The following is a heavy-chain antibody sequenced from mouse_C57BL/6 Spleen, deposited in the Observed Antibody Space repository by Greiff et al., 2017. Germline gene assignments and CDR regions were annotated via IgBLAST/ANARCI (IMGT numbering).Heavy chain of an antibody. CDR1: GYAFSSYW. V-gene: IGHV1-80*01. D-gene: IGHD1-1*01. Sequence: QVQLKQSGAELVKPGASVKISCKASGYAFSSYWMNWVKQRPGKGLEWIGQIYPGDGDTNYNGKFKGKATLTADKSSSTAYMQLSSLTSEDSAVDFCAKGSITTVVEGYWGQGTTLTVSS. CDR3: AKGSITTVVEGY. CDR2: IYPGDGDT. J-gene: IGHJ2*01.